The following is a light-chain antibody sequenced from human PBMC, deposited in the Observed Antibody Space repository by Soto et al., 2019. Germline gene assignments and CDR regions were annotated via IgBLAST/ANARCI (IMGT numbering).Light chain of an antibody. Sequence: DIKWSQTPSSLSASVGDRVTITCLANQDISKYLNWYQQKPGKAPKLLIYDASNLKTGVPSRFSGRGSGTEFTFTIASLQPEDFATYYCQQYDYLPRTFGQGTKVDIK. J-gene: IGKJ1*01. CDR2: DAS. V-gene: IGKV1-33*01. CDR1: QDISKY. CDR3: QQYDYLPRT.